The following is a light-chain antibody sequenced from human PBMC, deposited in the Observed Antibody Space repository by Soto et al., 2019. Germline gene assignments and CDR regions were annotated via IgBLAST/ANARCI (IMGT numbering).Light chain of an antibody. J-gene: IGKJ1*01. Sequence: EIVMTQSPATLSVSPWERATLSFRASQSVSSNFVWYQQKPGQAPRLLIYGASTRATGIPARFSGSGSGTDFTLTISSLQSEDSAVYYCQQYNNWPRTFGQGTKVDIK. CDR3: QQYNNWPRT. CDR1: QSVSSN. V-gene: IGKV3-15*01. CDR2: GAS.